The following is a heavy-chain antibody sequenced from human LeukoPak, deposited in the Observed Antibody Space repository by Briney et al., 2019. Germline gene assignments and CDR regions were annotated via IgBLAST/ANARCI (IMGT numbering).Heavy chain of an antibody. CDR1: GGSISPYY. CDR3: ARGEGSSSSWRPLDS. Sequence: SETLSLTCTVSGGSISPYYWSWIRQPPGKGLEWIGYVYYTGNTNYNPSLKSRLTISVDTSKNQFSLKPNSVTAADTAVYYCARGEGSSSSWRPLDSWGQGTLVTVSS. V-gene: IGHV4-59*01. CDR2: VYYTGNT. D-gene: IGHD6-13*01. J-gene: IGHJ4*02.